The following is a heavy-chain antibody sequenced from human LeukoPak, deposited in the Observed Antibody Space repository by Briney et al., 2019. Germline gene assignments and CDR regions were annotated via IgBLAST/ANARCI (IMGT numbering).Heavy chain of an antibody. CDR3: ARDMPVTSIVGATILDY. CDR2: ISSSGSTI. J-gene: IGHJ4*02. D-gene: IGHD1-26*01. V-gene: IGHV3-48*03. CDR1: GFTFSSYE. Sequence: QPGGSLRLSCAASGFTFSSYEMNWVRQAPGKGLEWVSYISSSGSTIYYADSVKGRFTISRDNSKNTLYLQMGSLRAEDMAVYYCARDMPVTSIVGATILDYWGQGTLVTVSS.